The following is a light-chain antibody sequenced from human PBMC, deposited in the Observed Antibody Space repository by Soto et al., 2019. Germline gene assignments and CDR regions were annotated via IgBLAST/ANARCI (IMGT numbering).Light chain of an antibody. CDR1: QSISGT. Sequence: EIVMTQSPATLSVSPGGRATLSCRASQSISGTLAWYQQKPGQAPRLLIHGASTRAPGFPARFSGSGSGTDFTLTIRSLQSEDFAVYYCQQYNNWPWTLGQGTKVDIK. CDR2: GAS. J-gene: IGKJ1*01. V-gene: IGKV3-15*01. CDR3: QQYNNWPWT.